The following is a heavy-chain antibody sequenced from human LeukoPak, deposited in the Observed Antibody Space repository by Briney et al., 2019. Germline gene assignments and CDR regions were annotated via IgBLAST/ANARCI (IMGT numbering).Heavy chain of an antibody. Sequence: GGSLRLSCAASGFTFSSYSMNWVRQAPGKGLEWVSSISSSSSYIYYADSVKGRFTISRDNAKSTLYLQMNSLRAEDTAVYYFTGYHQAYSRTYWGQGTLVTVSS. CDR1: GFTFSSYS. J-gene: IGHJ4*02. D-gene: IGHD4-11*01. V-gene: IGHV3-21*04. CDR2: ISSSSSYI. CDR3: TGYHQAYSRTY.